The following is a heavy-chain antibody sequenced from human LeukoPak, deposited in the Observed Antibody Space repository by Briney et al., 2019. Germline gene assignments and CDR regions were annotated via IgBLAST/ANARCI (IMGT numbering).Heavy chain of an antibody. CDR1: GFTFSSYW. CDR2: IKQDGSEK. Sequence: GGSLRLSCAASGFTFSSYWMSWVRQAPGKGLEWVANIKQDGSEKYYVDSVKGRFTISRDNAKNSLYLQMNSLRAEDTAVYYCARDLSSRAPTGDGYNAWGQGTLVTVSS. CDR3: ARDLSSRAPTGDGYNA. J-gene: IGHJ5*02. V-gene: IGHV3-7*03. D-gene: IGHD5-24*01.